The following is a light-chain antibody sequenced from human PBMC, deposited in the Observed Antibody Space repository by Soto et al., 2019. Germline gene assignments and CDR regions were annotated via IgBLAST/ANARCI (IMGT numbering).Light chain of an antibody. Sequence: QSVLTQPRSVSGSPGQSVAISCTGTSSDVGGYNYVSWFQQHPGKTPKVMIYDVSKRPSGVSNRFSGSKSGNTASLTISGLQTEDEADYYCCSHAGSSTHYVFGTGTKVTVL. V-gene: IGLV2-11*01. CDR1: SSDVGGYNY. J-gene: IGLJ1*01. CDR2: DVS. CDR3: CSHAGSSTHYV.